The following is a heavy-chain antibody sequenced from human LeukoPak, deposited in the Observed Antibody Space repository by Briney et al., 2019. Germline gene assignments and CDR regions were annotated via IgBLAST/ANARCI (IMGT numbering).Heavy chain of an antibody. V-gene: IGHV4-34*01. Sequence: PSETLSLTCAVYGGSFSGYYWSWIRQPPGKGLEWSGEINHSGSTNYNPSLKSRVTISVDTSKNQFSLKLSSVTAADTAVYYCASADRDSSSWYYFDYWAREPWSPSPQ. CDR3: ASADRDSSSWYYFDY. CDR1: GGSFSGYY. D-gene: IGHD6-13*01. J-gene: IGHJ4*02. CDR2: INHSGST.